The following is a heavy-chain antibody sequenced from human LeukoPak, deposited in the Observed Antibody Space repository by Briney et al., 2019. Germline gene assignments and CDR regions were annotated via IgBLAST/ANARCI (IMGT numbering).Heavy chain of an antibody. CDR3: ARDIRPHYYDSSDAFDI. J-gene: IGHJ3*02. CDR2: INYSGNT. D-gene: IGHD3-22*01. Sequence: SETLSLTCTVSGGSIRTYYWSWIRQPPGKGLEWIGYINYSGNTKYNPSLKSRVTILVDTSKNQFSLKLNSVTAADTAVYYCARDIRPHYYDSSDAFDIWGQGTMVTVSS. CDR1: GGSIRTYY. V-gene: IGHV4-59*12.